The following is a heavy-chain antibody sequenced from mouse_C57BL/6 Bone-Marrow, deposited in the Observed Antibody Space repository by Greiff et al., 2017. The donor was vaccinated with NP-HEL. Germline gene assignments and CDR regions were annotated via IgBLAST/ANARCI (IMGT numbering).Heavy chain of an antibody. D-gene: IGHD2-4*01. CDR1: GYTFTDYN. Sequence: VQLQQSGPELVKPGASVKIPCKASGYTFTDYNMDWVKQSHGKSLEWIGDINPNNGGTIYNQKFKGKATLTVDKSSSTAYMELRSLTSEDTAVYYCARNGIYYDYDGGDYYAMDYWGQGTSVTVSS. V-gene: IGHV1-18*01. CDR3: ARNGIYYDYDGGDYYAMDY. J-gene: IGHJ4*01. CDR2: INPNNGGT.